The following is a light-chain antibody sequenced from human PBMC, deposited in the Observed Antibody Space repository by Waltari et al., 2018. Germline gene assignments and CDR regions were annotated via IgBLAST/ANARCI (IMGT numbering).Light chain of an antibody. CDR2: AFN. V-gene: IGLV2-14*03. CDR1: SSDIGDYDY. Sequence: QCSLTQPASVSGSPGQSITVSCTGSSSDIGDYDYVSWYQQHPGKVPKLMIYAFNNRPSGVSHRFLGPKSCNTASLTISGLQPEDEADYYCASYTSSGALMFGGGTKVTVL. CDR3: ASYTSSGALM. J-gene: IGLJ3*02.